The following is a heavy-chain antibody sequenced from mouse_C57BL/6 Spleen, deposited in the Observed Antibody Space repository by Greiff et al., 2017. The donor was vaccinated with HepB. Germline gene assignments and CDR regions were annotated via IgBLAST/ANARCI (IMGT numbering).Heavy chain of an antibody. V-gene: IGHV1-15*01. CDR3: TSDSSGYNYAMDY. D-gene: IGHD3-2*02. Sequence: QVQLQHSGAELVRPGASVTLSCKASGYTFTDYEMHWVKQTPVHGLEWIGAIDPETGGTAYNQKFKGKAILTADKSSSTAYMELRSLTSEDSAVYYCTSDSSGYNYAMDYWGQGTSVTVSS. CDR1: GYTFTDYE. J-gene: IGHJ4*01. CDR2: IDPETGGT.